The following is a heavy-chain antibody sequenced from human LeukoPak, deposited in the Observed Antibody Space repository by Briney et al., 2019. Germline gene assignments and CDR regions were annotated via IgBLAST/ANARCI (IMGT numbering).Heavy chain of an antibody. Sequence: PGGSLRLSCAASGFPFSSYGMHWVRQAPGKGLEWVAVIWYDGSNKYYADSVKGRFTISRDNSKNTLYLQMNSLRAEDTTVYYCARDPGSSGPSGWVFDLWGRGTLVTVSS. CDR1: GFPFSSYG. CDR2: IWYDGSNK. CDR3: ARDPGSSGPSGWVFDL. J-gene: IGHJ2*01. V-gene: IGHV3-33*01. D-gene: IGHD6-19*01.